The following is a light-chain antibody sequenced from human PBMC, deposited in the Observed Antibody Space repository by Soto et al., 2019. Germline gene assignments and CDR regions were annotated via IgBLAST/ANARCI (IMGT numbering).Light chain of an antibody. Sequence: QLVLTQPPSVSGAPGQRVTISCTGSSSNIGAGYDVHWYLQLPETAPKLLIYGNTNRPSGVPDRFSGSKSGSSASLAITGLQAEDEADYYCQSHDSSLHASVFGTGTKLTVL. V-gene: IGLV1-40*01. CDR2: GNT. CDR1: SSNIGAGYD. J-gene: IGLJ1*01. CDR3: QSHDSSLHASV.